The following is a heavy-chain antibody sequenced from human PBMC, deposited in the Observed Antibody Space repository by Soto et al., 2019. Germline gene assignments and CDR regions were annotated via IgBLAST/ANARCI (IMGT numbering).Heavy chain of an antibody. CDR2: IKEDGSER. V-gene: IGHV3-7*03. CDR3: ASLKVSGAWDF. J-gene: IGHJ4*02. D-gene: IGHD4-17*01. Sequence: EVLLVESGGGLVQPGGSLRLSCAASGFTFSNYRMSWVRQAPGKGLEWVARIKEDGSERYYVPSVRGRFTISRDNAKNSLSLQMNSLRADDTAVYYCASLKVSGAWDFWGQGTLVTVSS. CDR1: GFTFSNYR.